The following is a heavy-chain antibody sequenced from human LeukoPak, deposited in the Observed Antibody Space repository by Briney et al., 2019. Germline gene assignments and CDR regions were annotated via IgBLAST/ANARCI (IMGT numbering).Heavy chain of an antibody. J-gene: IGHJ4*02. CDR3: ARDPHYDVLSDY. V-gene: IGHV3-30*02. D-gene: IGHD3-9*01. CDR2: IQHDGSNS. Sequence: PGGSLRLSCAASGFTFSDYGMHWVRQAPGKGLEWVAFIQHDGSNSYYVDSVKGRFTISRDNSKNTLYLQMNSLRAEDTAVYYCARDPHYDVLSDYWGQGTLVTVSS. CDR1: GFTFSDYG.